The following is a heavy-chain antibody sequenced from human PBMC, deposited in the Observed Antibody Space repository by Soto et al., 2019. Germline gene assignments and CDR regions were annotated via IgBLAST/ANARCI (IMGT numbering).Heavy chain of an antibody. CDR2: TKEDGSDT. D-gene: IGHD3-10*01. J-gene: IGHJ4*02. CDR3: ARVYASGTRYRHFDY. CDR1: GFTFATFW. Sequence: VQLVESGGGLVQPGGSLRLSCGASGFTFATFWMSWVRQAPGKGLEWVATTKEDGSDTYYLDSVKGRFTISRDNANNSLHLQMNNLRAEDTAVYHCARVYASGTRYRHFDYWGLGTLVTVFS. V-gene: IGHV3-7*01.